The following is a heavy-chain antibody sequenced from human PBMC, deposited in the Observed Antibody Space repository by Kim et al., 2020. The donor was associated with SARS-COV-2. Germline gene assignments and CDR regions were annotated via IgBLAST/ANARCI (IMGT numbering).Heavy chain of an antibody. CDR3: ARDCMAATYYDILTGYYSRGYAFDI. Sequence: ASVKVSCKASGYTFTSYGISWVRQAPGQGLEWMGWISAYNGNTNYAQKLQGRVTMTTDTSTSTAYMELRSLRSDDTAVYYCARDCMAATYYDILTGYYSRGYAFDIWGQGTMVTVSS. CDR2: ISAYNGNT. V-gene: IGHV1-18*01. J-gene: IGHJ3*02. D-gene: IGHD3-9*01. CDR1: GYTFTSYG.